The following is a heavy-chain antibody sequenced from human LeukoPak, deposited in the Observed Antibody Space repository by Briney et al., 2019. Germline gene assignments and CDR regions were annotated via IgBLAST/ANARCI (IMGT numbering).Heavy chain of an antibody. CDR2: IHSNGNT. CDR1: GGSINNYY. V-gene: IGHV4-59*08. CDR3: ARHPTATAAFDI. D-gene: IGHD6-13*01. Sequence: SETLSLTCVVSGGSINNYYWSWSRQPPGKGLEWIAYIHSNGNTNYNPSFKGRVTVSVDPSKNQLSLRLTSVAAADTAISYCARHPTATAAFDIWGQGTMVIVSS. J-gene: IGHJ3*02.